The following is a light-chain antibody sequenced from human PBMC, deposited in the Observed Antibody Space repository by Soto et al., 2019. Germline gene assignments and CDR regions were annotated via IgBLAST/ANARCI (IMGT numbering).Light chain of an antibody. V-gene: IGKV1-5*03. CDR1: QSISTW. Sequence: IQMTQSPSTLSASVGVRVTLTCRASQSISTWLAWYQQKPGKAPKLLIYKASTLEVGVPSRFSGSGSGTEFTLTINTLQPADFATYYCQQYNSYPWTFGQGTRV. J-gene: IGKJ1*01. CDR3: QQYNSYPWT. CDR2: KAS.